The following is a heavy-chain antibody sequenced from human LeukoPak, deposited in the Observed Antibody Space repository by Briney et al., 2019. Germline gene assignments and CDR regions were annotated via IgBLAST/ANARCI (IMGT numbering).Heavy chain of an antibody. J-gene: IGHJ4*02. V-gene: IGHV4-61*01. CDR1: GDSINSINKYY. D-gene: IGHD1-1*01. Sequence: SETLSLTCTVSGDSINSINKYYWSWIRQSPGKGLEWIGYISYSGSTNYNPSLKSRVTISVDTSKNQFSLKMTSVTAADTAVYYCVRGGPENDNWRYYVDFWGQGSLVTVSS. CDR3: VRGGPENDNWRYYVDF. CDR2: ISYSGST.